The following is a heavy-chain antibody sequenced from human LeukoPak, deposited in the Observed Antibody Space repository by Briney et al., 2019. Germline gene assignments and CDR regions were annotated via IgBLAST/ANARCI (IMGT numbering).Heavy chain of an antibody. J-gene: IGHJ4*02. CDR1: GGSISSYY. CDR3: ARHAWYYYDSSGYFDY. CDR2: IYYSGST. Sequence: SETLSLTCTVSGGSISSYYWSWIRQPPGKGLEWIGYIYYSGSTNYNPSLKSRVTISVDTSKNQFSLKLSSVTAADTAVYYCARHAWYYYDSSGYFDYWGQGTLVTVSS. D-gene: IGHD3-22*01. V-gene: IGHV4-59*08.